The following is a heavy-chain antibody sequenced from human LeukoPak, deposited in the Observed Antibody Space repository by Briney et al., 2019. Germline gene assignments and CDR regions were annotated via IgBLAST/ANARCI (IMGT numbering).Heavy chain of an antibody. CDR3: ARDHFPGGYSGSYSDI. CDR2: ISYDGSNK. D-gene: IGHD5-12*01. V-gene: IGHV3-30*03. Sequence: GGSLRLSCAASGFTFSSYGMHWVRQAPGKGLEWVAVISYDGSNKYYADSVKGRFTISRDNSKNTLYLQMNSLRAEDTAVYYCARDHFPGGYSGSYSDIWGQGTMVTVSS. CDR1: GFTFSSYG. J-gene: IGHJ3*02.